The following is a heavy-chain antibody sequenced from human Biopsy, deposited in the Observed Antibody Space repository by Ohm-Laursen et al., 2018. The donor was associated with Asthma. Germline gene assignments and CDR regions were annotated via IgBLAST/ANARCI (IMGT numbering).Heavy chain of an antibody. CDR1: YGSITSGGYY. Sequence: SQTLSLTCPVSYGSITSGGYYWAWIRQPPGKGLEWIGFIYYSGSTYYNPSLKSRVSISIDTSKNQFSLKLSSVTAADTAVYYCARAQDYYDSRGYYRSFDYWGQGTLATVSS. CDR2: IYYSGST. V-gene: IGHV4-31*03. CDR3: ARAQDYYDSRGYYRSFDY. J-gene: IGHJ4*02. D-gene: IGHD3-22*01.